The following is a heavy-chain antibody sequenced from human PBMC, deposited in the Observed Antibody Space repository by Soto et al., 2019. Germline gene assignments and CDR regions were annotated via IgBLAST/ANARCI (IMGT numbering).Heavy chain of an antibody. CDR1: GDSVSSNSAA. CDR2: TYYRSKWYN. D-gene: IGHD3-22*01. CDR3: ARDYDYSSGHYYTMDG. V-gene: IGHV6-1*01. J-gene: IGHJ6*02. Sequence: SQTLSLTCAISGDSVSSNSAAWNWIRQSPSRGLEWLGRTYYRSKWYNDYAVSVRSRITINPDTSRNQFSLQLNSVTPEDTAVYYCARDYDYSSGHYYTMDGWGQGTTVTVSS.